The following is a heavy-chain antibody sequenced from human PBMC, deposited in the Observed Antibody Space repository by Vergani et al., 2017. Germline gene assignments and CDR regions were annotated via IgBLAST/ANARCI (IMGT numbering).Heavy chain of an antibody. Sequence: QVQLVQSGAEVKKPGSSVKVSCKASGGTLSSYAISWVRQAPGQGLEWVGGIIPIFGTANYSQKFKGGVTITADESTSTAYMELSSLRSEDTAVYYCARDWYDCSGYNRFFDYWGQGTLVIFSS. V-gene: IGHV1-69*01. D-gene: IGHD3-22*01. CDR1: GGTLSSYA. CDR2: IIPIFGTA. CDR3: ARDWYDCSGYNRFFDY. J-gene: IGHJ4*02.